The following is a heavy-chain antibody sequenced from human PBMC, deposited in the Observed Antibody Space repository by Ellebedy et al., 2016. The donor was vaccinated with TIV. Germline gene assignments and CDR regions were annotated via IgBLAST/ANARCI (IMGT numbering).Heavy chain of an antibody. D-gene: IGHD3-10*01. CDR2: ISYDGSTK. Sequence: PGGSLRLSCAASGFTFSSYAMHWVRQAPGKGLAWVAVISYDGSTKYYADSVKGRFTISRDNSKNTLYLQMNSLRAEDTAVYYCARVSQVWFGELLTRNYYYGMDVWGQGTTVTVSS. CDR1: GFTFSSYA. J-gene: IGHJ6*02. V-gene: IGHV3-30-3*01. CDR3: ARVSQVWFGELLTRNYYYGMDV.